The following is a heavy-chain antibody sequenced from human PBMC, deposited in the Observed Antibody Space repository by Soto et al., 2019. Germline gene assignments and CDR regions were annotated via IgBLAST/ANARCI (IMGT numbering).Heavy chain of an antibody. D-gene: IGHD6-6*01. Sequence: QVQLVESGGGVVQPGRSLRLSCAASGFTFSSYGMHWVRQAPGKGLEWVAVISYDGSNKYYADSVKGRFTISRDNSKNTLYLQMNSLRAEDTSVYYCAKYRGAARSLYYYYGMDVGGQGTTVTVSS. J-gene: IGHJ6*02. CDR2: ISYDGSNK. CDR1: GFTFSSYG. V-gene: IGHV3-30*18. CDR3: AKYRGAARSLYYYYGMDV.